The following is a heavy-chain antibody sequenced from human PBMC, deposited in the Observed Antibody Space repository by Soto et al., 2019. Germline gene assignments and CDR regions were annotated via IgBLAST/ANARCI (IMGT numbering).Heavy chain of an antibody. Sequence: SVKVSCKASGGTFSSYAISWVRQAPGQGLEWMGGIIPIFGTANYAQKFQGRVTMTEDTSTDTAYMELSSLRSGDTAVYYCATLMRYYYGSGSYRSAFDIWGQGTMVTVS. V-gene: IGHV1-69*06. CDR2: IIPIFGTA. D-gene: IGHD3-10*01. CDR1: GGTFSSYA. J-gene: IGHJ3*02. CDR3: ATLMRYYYGSGSYRSAFDI.